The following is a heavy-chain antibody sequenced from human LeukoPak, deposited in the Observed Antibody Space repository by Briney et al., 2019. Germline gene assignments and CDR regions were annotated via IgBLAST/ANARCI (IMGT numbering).Heavy chain of an antibody. CDR1: GFNISNYG. J-gene: IGHJ4*02. Sequence: GGSLRLSCAASGFNISNYGMDWVRQAPGGGLEWVSYISSSSRTVYYADSVRGRFTVSRDSAKNELYLQMNSLRDEDTAVFYCARVGDGHSVNYFDYWGQGTLVTVSS. D-gene: IGHD5-24*01. CDR3: ARVGDGHSVNYFDY. CDR2: ISSSSRTV. V-gene: IGHV3-48*02.